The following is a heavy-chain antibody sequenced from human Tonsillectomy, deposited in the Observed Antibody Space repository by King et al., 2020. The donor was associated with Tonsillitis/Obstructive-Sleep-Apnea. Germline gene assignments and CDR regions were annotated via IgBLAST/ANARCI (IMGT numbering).Heavy chain of an antibody. CDR3: AGDAPPTYYDSSGYYFVAFDI. V-gene: IGHV4-31*03. CDR1: GGSISSGGYY. J-gene: IGHJ3*02. D-gene: IGHD3-22*01. Sequence: VQLQESGPGLVKPSQTLSLTCTVSGGSISSGGYYWSWIRQHPGKGLEWIGYIYYSGSTYYNPSLKSRVTISVDTSKNQFSLKLSPVTAADTAVYYCAGDAPPTYYDSSGYYFVAFDIWGQGTMVTVSS. CDR2: IYYSGST.